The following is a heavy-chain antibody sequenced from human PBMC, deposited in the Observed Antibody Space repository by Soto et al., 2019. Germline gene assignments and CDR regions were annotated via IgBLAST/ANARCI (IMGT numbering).Heavy chain of an antibody. CDR2: IYSGGST. CDR1: EFTVSKNY. J-gene: IGHJ4*02. D-gene: IGHD1-7*01. CDR3: QGTSAKDY. V-gene: IGHV3-53*02. Sequence: EVQLVETGGGLFQPGGSLRLSCVVSEFTVSKNYMSWVRQAPGKGLEWVSLIYSGGSTYYADSVKGRFTISRDNSKNTLYLQMNSPRPEDTAIYYCQGTSAKDYWGPGTLVTVSS.